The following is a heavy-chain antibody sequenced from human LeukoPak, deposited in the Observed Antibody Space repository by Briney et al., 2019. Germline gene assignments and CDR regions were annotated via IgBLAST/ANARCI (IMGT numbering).Heavy chain of an antibody. CDR3: AGLGITMIGGV. J-gene: IGHJ6*04. CDR1: GFTFSSYE. D-gene: IGHD3-10*02. CDR2: ISSSGSTI. V-gene: IGHV3-48*03. Sequence: GGSLRLSCAASGFTFSSYEMNWFRKAPGKGLEWVSYISSSGSTIYYADSVKGRFTISRDNAKNSLYLQMNSLRAEDTAVYYCAGLGITMIGGVWGKGTTVTISS.